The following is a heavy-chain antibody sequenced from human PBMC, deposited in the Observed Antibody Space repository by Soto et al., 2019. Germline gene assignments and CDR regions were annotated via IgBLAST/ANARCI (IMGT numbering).Heavy chain of an antibody. Sequence: PGGSLRLSCAASGFTFSSYAMSWVRQAPGKGLEWVSAISGSGGSTYYADSVKGRFTISRDNSKNTLYLQMNSLRAEDTAVYYCAEADIVVAGAIFDAFDIWGQGTMVTVSS. CDR3: AEADIVVAGAIFDAFDI. CDR1: GFTFSSYA. CDR2: ISGSGGST. D-gene: IGHD2-15*01. V-gene: IGHV3-23*01. J-gene: IGHJ3*02.